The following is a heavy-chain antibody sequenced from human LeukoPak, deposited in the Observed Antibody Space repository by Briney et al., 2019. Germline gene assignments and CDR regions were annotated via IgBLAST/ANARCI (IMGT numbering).Heavy chain of an antibody. CDR2: IYYSGST. D-gene: IGHD5-24*01. V-gene: IGHV4-59*08. Sequence: SETLSLTCTVSGGSISSYYWSWIRQPPGKGLEWIGYIYYSGSTNYNPSLKSRVTISVDTSKNQFSLKLSSVTAADTAVYYCARKGGRDRLNMDVWGKGTTVTVSS. J-gene: IGHJ6*03. CDR3: ARKGGRDRLNMDV. CDR1: GGSISSYY.